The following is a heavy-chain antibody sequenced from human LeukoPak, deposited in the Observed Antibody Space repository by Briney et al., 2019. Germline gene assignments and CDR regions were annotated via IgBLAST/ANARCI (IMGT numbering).Heavy chain of an antibody. D-gene: IGHD3-10*01. V-gene: IGHV1-2*02. J-gene: IGHJ4*02. CDR3: ARDLNYYGSGSYYFDY. Sequence: ASVKVSCKASGYTFTDYFMHWVRQAPGQGLEWMGWINPNSGGTHYAQKFQGRVTMTRDTSISTAYMELSSLRSDDTAVYYCARDLNYYGSGSYYFDYWGQGTLVTVSS. CDR1: GYTFTDYF. CDR2: INPNSGGT.